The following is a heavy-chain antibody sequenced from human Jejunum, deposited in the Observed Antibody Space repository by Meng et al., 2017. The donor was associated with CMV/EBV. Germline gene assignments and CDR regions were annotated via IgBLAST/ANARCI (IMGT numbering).Heavy chain of an antibody. CDR2: MTPNSGNT. CDR1: GYTLTSYD. D-gene: IGHD2-15*01. V-gene: IGHV1-8*01. J-gene: IGHJ4*02. CDR3: ARERPHSYYFDF. Sequence: QVRLVQSGAEVKKPGASMKVSCRASGYTLTSYDVNWVRQATGQGLERMGWMTPNSGNTGYAQKFQGRVSVTRNTSVSTPYMDLSSLRFEDTGIYYCARERPHSYYFDFWGQGILVTVSS.